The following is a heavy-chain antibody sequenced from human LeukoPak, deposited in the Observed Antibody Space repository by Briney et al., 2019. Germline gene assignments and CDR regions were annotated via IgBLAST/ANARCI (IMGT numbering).Heavy chain of an antibody. CDR3: ARVYYGPRGSNPFDY. D-gene: IGHD4-17*01. CDR2: IYYSGTT. Sequence: SETLSLTCAVSGGSIRNSSFYWGWIRQHPGKGLEWIGYIYYSGTTYYNPSLKSRVTISVDTSKNQFSLKLSSVTAADTAVYYCARVYYGPRGSNPFDYWGQGTLVTVSS. CDR1: GGSIRNSSFY. J-gene: IGHJ4*02. V-gene: IGHV4-31*11.